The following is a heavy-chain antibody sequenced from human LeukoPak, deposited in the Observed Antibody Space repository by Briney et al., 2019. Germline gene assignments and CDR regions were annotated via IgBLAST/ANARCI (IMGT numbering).Heavy chain of an antibody. V-gene: IGHV3-64*01. Sequence: GGSLRLSCAASGFTFSSYAMHWVRQAPGKGLEYVSAISSNGGSTYYANSVKGRFTISRDNSKNTLYLQMGSLRAEDMAVYYCARVKEASAFDIWGQGTMVTVSS. CDR2: ISSNGGST. CDR3: ARVKEASAFDI. D-gene: IGHD5-12*01. J-gene: IGHJ3*02. CDR1: GFTFSSYA.